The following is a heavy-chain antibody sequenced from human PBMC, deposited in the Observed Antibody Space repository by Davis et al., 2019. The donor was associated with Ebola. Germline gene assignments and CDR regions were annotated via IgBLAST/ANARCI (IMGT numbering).Heavy chain of an antibody. CDR2: IRYDGSNK. J-gene: IGHJ3*02. CDR3: AKDLEAAMVTVFDI. Sequence: PGGSLRLSCAASGFTFSTYGMHWVRQAPGKGLEWVAFIRYDGSNKYYADSVKGRFTISRDNSKNTLYLQMNSLRAEDTAVYYCAKDLEAAMVTVFDIWGQGTMVTVSS. CDR1: GFTFSTYG. D-gene: IGHD5-18*01. V-gene: IGHV3-30*02.